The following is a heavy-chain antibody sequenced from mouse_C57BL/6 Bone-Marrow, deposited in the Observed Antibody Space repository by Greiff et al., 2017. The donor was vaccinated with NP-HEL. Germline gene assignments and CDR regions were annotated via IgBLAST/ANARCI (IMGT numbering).Heavy chain of an antibody. D-gene: IGHD2-3*01. J-gene: IGHJ2*01. V-gene: IGHV1-15*01. Sequence: VQLQQSGAELVRPGASVTLSCKASGYTFTDYEMHWVKQTPVHGLEWIGAIDPETGGTAYNQKFKGKAILTADKSSSTADMELRSLTSEDSAVYYCTTCYDGYLDYWGQGTTLTVSS. CDR3: TTCYDGYLDY. CDR2: IDPETGGT. CDR1: GYTFTDYE.